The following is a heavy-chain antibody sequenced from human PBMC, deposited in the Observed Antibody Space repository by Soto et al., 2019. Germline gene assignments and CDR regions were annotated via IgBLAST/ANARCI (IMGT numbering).Heavy chain of an antibody. CDR1: GYSFTRYA. CDR2: INAGGGGT. CDR3: ARDKGAAGTFDF. Sequence: QVQLVQSGAEVKETGASVKVSCKGSGYSFTRYAIHWVRQAPGQTLEWMGWINAGGGGTKYSQKLQGRVTISRDTSATTVYLDLSSLRYEDTAVYYCARDKGAAGTFDFWGQGTLVTVSS. D-gene: IGHD6-13*01. J-gene: IGHJ4*02. V-gene: IGHV1-3*01.